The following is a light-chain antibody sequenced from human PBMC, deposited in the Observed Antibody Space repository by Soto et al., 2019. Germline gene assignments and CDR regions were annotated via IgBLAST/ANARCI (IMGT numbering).Light chain of an antibody. CDR1: SSDVGGYNY. CDR3: SSYTSSSTGDV. Sequence: QSVLTQPASVSGSPGQSITISCTGTSSDVGGYNYVSWYQQHPGKAPKLMIYEVSNRPSGVSNRVSGSKSGNTASLTISGLQAEDEADYYCSSYTSSSTGDVFGTGTKLTVL. J-gene: IGLJ1*01. V-gene: IGLV2-14*01. CDR2: EVS.